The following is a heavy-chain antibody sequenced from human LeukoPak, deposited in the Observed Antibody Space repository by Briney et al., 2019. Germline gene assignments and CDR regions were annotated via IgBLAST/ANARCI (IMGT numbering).Heavy chain of an antibody. CDR1: GGSISSGSYY. Sequence: PSETLSLTCTVSGGSISSGSYYWSWIRQPAGKGLEWIGRIYTSGSTNYNPSLKSRVTISVDTSKNQFSLKLSSVTAADTAVYYCSGLQWLGGYYYMDVWGKGTTVTISS. V-gene: IGHV4-61*02. D-gene: IGHD6-19*01. CDR2: IYTSGST. CDR3: SGLQWLGGYYYMDV. J-gene: IGHJ6*03.